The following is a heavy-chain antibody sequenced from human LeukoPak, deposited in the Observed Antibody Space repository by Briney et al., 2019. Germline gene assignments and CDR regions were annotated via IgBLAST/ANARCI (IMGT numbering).Heavy chain of an antibody. J-gene: IGHJ4*02. V-gene: IGHV3-48*01. CDR1: GFTFSSYS. CDR2: ISSRSSTL. Sequence: QPGGSLRLSCAASGFTFSSYSMNWVRQAPGKGLEWVSYISSRSSTLYCADSVKGRFTISRDNAKNSLYLQMNSLRAEDTAVYYCARDYYDSNGYSFDYWGQGTLVTVSS. D-gene: IGHD3-22*01. CDR3: ARDYYDSNGYSFDY.